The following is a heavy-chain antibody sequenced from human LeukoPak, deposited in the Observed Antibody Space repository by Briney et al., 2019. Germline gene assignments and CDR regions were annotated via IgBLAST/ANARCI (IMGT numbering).Heavy chain of an antibody. V-gene: IGHV3-21*01. J-gene: IGHJ4*02. D-gene: IGHD5-18*01. CDR1: GFTFSSYS. CDR3: ARGRRGYSYGQDY. Sequence: PGGSLRLSCAASGFTFSSYSMNWVPEARGKGLEWVSSISSSSSYIYYADSVKGRFTISRDNAKNSLYLQLNSLRAEDTAVYYCARGRRGYSYGQDYWGQGTLVTVSS. CDR2: ISSSSSYI.